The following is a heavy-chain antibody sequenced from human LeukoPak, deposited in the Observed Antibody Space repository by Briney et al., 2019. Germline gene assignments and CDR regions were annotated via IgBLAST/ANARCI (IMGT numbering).Heavy chain of an antibody. D-gene: IGHD5-12*01. CDR1: GFTFSSYE. Sequence: GSLRLSCAASGFTFSSYEMNWVRQAQGKGLEWVSYISSSGSTIYYADSVKGRFTISRDNAKNSLYLQMNSLRAEDTAVYYCARDGSANEWLRFVGYYYGMDVWGQGTTVTVSS. CDR3: ARDGSANEWLRFVGYYYGMDV. V-gene: IGHV3-48*03. CDR2: ISSSGSTI. J-gene: IGHJ6*02.